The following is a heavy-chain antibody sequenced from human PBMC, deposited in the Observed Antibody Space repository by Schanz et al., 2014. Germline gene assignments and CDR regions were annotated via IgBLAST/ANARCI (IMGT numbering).Heavy chain of an antibody. CDR1: GFIFSSYN. Sequence: VQLVESGGGLVKPGGSLRLSCVASGFIFSSYNMNWVRQAPGKGLEWVAFIRYDGSNKYYADSVKGRFTISRDNSKNTLYLQMNSLRAEDTAVYYCAKGFFLAAAGPEYFQHWGQGTLVTVSS. V-gene: IGHV3-30*02. D-gene: IGHD6-13*01. J-gene: IGHJ1*01. CDR2: IRYDGSNK. CDR3: AKGFFLAAAGPEYFQH.